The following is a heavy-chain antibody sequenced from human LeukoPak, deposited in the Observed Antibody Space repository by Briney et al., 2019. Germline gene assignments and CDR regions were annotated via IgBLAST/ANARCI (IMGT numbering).Heavy chain of an antibody. D-gene: IGHD2-2*01. CDR2: ISWNSGSI. J-gene: IGHJ4*02. CDR1: GFTFDDYA. CDR3: ARRRGLGYCSSTSCYAGYFDY. V-gene: IGHV3-9*01. Sequence: PGGSLRLSCAASGFTFDDYAMHWVRQAPGKGLELVSGISWNSGSIGYADSVKGRFTISRDNAKNSLYLQMSSLRAEDTALYYCARRRGLGYCSSTSCYAGYFDYWGQGTLVTVSS.